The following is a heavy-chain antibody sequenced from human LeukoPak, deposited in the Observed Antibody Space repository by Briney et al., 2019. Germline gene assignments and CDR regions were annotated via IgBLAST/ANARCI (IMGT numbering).Heavy chain of an antibody. Sequence: PSETLSPTCTVSGGSISSGSYYWSWIRQPAGKGLEWIGRIYTSGSTNYNPSLKSRVTISVDTSKNQFSLKLSSVTAADTAVYYCARDSYYDYVWGSYRYNWFDPWGQGTLVTVSS. CDR2: IYTSGST. D-gene: IGHD3-16*02. V-gene: IGHV4-61*02. CDR3: ARDSYYDYVWGSYRYNWFDP. J-gene: IGHJ5*02. CDR1: GGSISSGSYY.